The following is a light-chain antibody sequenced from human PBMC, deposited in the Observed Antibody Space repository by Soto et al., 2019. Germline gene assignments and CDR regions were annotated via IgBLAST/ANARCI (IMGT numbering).Light chain of an antibody. CDR3: MQGTHWPYT. CDR1: QSLVDNDGYSY. V-gene: IGKV2-30*01. Sequence: VVMTQSPLSLPVTLGEPASVSCRSSQSLVDNDGYSYSSWFQQRPGQSPRRLIYKISNRDSGVPDRFSGSGSDTDFTLKISRVEPEDVAVYYCMQGTHWPYTFGQGTQLEIK. CDR2: KIS. J-gene: IGKJ2*01.